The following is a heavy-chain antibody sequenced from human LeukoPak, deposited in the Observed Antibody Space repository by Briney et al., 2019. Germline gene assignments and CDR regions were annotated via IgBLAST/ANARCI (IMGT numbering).Heavy chain of an antibody. CDR3: ARGYSSRLYNWLDP. D-gene: IGHD6-13*01. CDR2: IYYSGST. CDR1: GGSISSSSYY. V-gene: IGHV4-39*01. J-gene: IGHJ5*02. Sequence: PSETLSLTCTVSGGSISSSSYYWGWIRQPPGKGLEWIGSIYYSGSTYYNPSLKSRVTISVDTSKNQFSLKLSSVTAADTAVYYCARGYSSRLYNWLDPWGQGTLVTVSS.